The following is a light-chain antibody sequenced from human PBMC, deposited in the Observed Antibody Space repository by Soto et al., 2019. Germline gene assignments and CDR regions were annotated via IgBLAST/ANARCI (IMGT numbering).Light chain of an antibody. CDR2: DVS. CDR1: SSDVGGYNY. CDR3: SSYTSSSTLV. Sequence: QSALTQPASVSGSPGQSITISCTGTSSDVGGYNYVSWYQQHPGKAPKLMIYDVSNRPSGVSNRFSGSKSGNTASLTISGLQAVDEADYYCSSYTSSSTLVFGGGTK. J-gene: IGLJ2*01. V-gene: IGLV2-14*01.